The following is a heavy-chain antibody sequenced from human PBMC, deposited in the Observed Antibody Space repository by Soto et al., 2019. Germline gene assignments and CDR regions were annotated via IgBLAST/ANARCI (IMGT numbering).Heavy chain of an antibody. CDR2: ICDSGATT. Sequence: EVQLLESGGGLVQPGGSLRLSCAASGFAFSSFALNWVRQAPGKGLDWVSVICDSGATTYYSDSVKGRFTISRDNSKNMLYLEMNSLRANDTAIYYCAQDKGVRGATYLRYWGPGTLVTVSS. D-gene: IGHD3-10*01. J-gene: IGHJ4*02. V-gene: IGHV3-23*01. CDR1: GFAFSSFA. CDR3: AQDKGVRGATYLRY.